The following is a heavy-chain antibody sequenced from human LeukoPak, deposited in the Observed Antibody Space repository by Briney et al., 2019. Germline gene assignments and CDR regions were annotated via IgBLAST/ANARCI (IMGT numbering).Heavy chain of an antibody. CDR1: AFTFSSYW. D-gene: IGHD6-6*01. J-gene: IGHJ4*02. CDR2: ISYDGSNK. CDR3: AKDSSSSFILGYFDF. Sequence: PGGSLRLSCAASAFTFSSYWMHWVRQAPGKGLEWVAVISYDGSNKYYADSVKGQFTISRDNAKNTLYLQMNSLRTEDTALYYCAKDSSSSFILGYFDFWGQGTLVTVSS. V-gene: IGHV3-30*18.